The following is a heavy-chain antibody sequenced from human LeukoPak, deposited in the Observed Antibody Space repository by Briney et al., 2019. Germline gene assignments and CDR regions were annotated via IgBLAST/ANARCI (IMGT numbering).Heavy chain of an antibody. J-gene: IGHJ3*02. D-gene: IGHD3-22*01. CDR1: GYTFTSYG. CDR2: IGAYNGNT. CDR3: ARGDDSSGYDAFDI. V-gene: IGHV1-18*01. Sequence: ASVKVSCKASGYTFTSYGISWVRQAPGQGLEWMGWIGAYNGNTNYAQKLQGRVTMTTDTSTSTAYMELRSLRSDDTAVYYCARGDDSSGYDAFDIWGQGTMVTVSS.